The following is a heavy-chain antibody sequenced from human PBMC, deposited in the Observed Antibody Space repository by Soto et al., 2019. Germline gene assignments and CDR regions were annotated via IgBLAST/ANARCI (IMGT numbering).Heavy chain of an antibody. V-gene: IGHV3-33*05. J-gene: IGHJ4*02. CDR1: GFTFSNYA. D-gene: IGHD2-2*01. CDR3: ARDPYCSSTNCYRQTAYYVGD. CDR2: VLYDGSHK. Sequence: VQLVESGGGVVQPGRSLTLSCAASGFTFSNYAMHWVRQAPGKGLEWVAVVLYDGSHKYYADSVKGRFAISRDNSKNTLYLQMNSLGAEDTAVYYCARDPYCSSTNCYRQTAYYVGDWGQGTLVTVSS.